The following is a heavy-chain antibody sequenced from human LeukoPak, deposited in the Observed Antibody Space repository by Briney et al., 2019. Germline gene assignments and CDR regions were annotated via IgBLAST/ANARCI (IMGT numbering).Heavy chain of an antibody. V-gene: IGHV1-3*01. CDR3: ARGVTTVDY. J-gene: IGHJ4*02. D-gene: IGHD4-17*01. CDR2: IHAGTGNT. CDR1: GYTFISFA. Sequence: GASVKVSCKASGYTFISFAIHWVRQAPGQRLEWMGWIHAGTGNTKYSQKFQGRVTITRDTSASTVYMELSRLRPEDTAVYYCARGVTTVDYWGQGTLVTVSS.